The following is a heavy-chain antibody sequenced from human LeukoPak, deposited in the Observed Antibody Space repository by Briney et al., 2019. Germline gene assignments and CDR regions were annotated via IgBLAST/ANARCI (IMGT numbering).Heavy chain of an antibody. CDR1: GGSFSGYY. CDR3: ARTKDFWSGYPLAFDI. D-gene: IGHD3-3*01. J-gene: IGHJ3*02. Sequence: PSETLSLTCAVYGGSFSGYYWSWIRQPPGKGLEWIGEINHSGSTNYNPSLKSRVTISVDTSKNQFSLKLSSVTAADTAVYYCARTKDFWSGYPLAFDIWGQGTMVTVSS. V-gene: IGHV4-34*01. CDR2: INHSGST.